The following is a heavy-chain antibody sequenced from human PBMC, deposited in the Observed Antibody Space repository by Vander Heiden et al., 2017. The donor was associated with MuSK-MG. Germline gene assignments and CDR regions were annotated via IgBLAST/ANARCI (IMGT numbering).Heavy chain of an antibody. D-gene: IGHD3-10*01. CDR2: RSWNCGRL. J-gene: IGHJ6*02. CDR1: GFTVDDDA. V-gene: IGHV3-9*01. Sequence: VQLVESGGGLVQAGRSLRLTCASSGFTVDDDAMHWVRQVPGKGLEGVTRRSWNCGRLAYAAPVMVRFTISRDNAKKSLYLQINSLRPDATALYSCAKGADAGVRHSYYYSSMDVWGQGSTVTVS. CDR3: AKGADAGVRHSYYYSSMDV.